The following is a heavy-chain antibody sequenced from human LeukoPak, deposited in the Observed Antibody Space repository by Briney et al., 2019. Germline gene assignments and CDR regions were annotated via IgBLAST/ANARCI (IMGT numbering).Heavy chain of an antibody. CDR1: GFTFNSYG. Sequence: GGSLRLSCAASGFTFNSYGMHWVRQAPGKGLEWVALIWYDGGNKYYADSVKGRFTISRDNSQNTLYLQMNSLRAEDTAVYYCAKGSGYYLFDYWGQGTLVTVSS. D-gene: IGHD3-22*01. J-gene: IGHJ4*02. V-gene: IGHV3-33*06. CDR2: IWYDGGNK. CDR3: AKGSGYYLFDY.